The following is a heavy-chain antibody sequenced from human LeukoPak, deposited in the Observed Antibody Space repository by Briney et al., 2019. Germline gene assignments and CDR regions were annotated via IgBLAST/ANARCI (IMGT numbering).Heavy chain of an antibody. V-gene: IGHV4-59*12. J-gene: IGHJ4*02. D-gene: IGHD5-18*01. CDR2: ISYSGST. CDR3: ARDRGGYTYSHDY. Sequence: SETLSLTCTVSGGSISSYYWSWIRQPPGKGLEWIGYISYSGSTNYNPSLKSRVTISMDKSKNQLSLKLNFVTAADTAVYYCARDRGGYTYSHDYWGQGTLVTVSS. CDR1: GGSISSYY.